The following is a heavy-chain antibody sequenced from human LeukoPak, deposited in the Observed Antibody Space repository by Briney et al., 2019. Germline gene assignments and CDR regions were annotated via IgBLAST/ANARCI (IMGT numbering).Heavy chain of an antibody. CDR2: INPNSGGT. V-gene: IGHV1-2*02. CDR3: ARDGDYGGNTVDY. J-gene: IGHJ4*02. CDR1: GYTFTGYY. Sequence: ASVKVSCKASGYTFTGYYMHWVRQALGQGLEWMGWINPNSGGTNYAQKFQGRVTITADKSTSTAYMELSSLRSEDTAVYYCARDGDYGGNTVDYWGQGTLVTVSS. D-gene: IGHD4-23*01.